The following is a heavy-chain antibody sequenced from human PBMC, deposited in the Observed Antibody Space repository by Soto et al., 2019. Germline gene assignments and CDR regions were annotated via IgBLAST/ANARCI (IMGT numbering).Heavy chain of an antibody. CDR1: GYTFTNYG. CDR3: ARGGGIYSISWPLDY. J-gene: IGHJ4*02. Sequence: SVKVSCKASGYTFTNYGISWVRQAPGQGLEWMGWTSDYNGNTNYAQKFQGRVTLTTDTSTSTAYMELRSLRSDDTAVYYCARGGGIYSISWPLDYWGQGTLVTVSS. CDR2: TSDYNGNT. D-gene: IGHD6-13*01. V-gene: IGHV1-18*04.